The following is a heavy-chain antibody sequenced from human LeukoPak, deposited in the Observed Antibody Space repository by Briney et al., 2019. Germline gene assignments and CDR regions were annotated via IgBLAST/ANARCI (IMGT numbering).Heavy chain of an antibody. CDR3: ARGASFNTPVMYY. Sequence: PSETLSLTCAVYGGSFSGYYWSWIRQPPGKGLEWIGEINHSGSTNYSPSLKSRATISVDTSKNQFSLKLSSVTAADTAVYYCARGASFNTPVMYYWGQGTLVTVSS. CDR2: INHSGST. D-gene: IGHD3-16*01. J-gene: IGHJ4*02. CDR1: GGSFSGYY. V-gene: IGHV4-34*01.